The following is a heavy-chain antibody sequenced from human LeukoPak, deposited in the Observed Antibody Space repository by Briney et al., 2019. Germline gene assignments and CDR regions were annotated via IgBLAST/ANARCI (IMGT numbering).Heavy chain of an antibody. CDR3: ARDRGSSGWYEFDY. J-gene: IGHJ4*02. CDR1: GFTFSTYG. D-gene: IGHD6-19*01. Sequence: GGSLRLSCAASGFTFSTYGMNWVRQAPGKGLEWVSSISSGGTYLNYADSVKGRFTISRDNAKNSLYLQMNSLRAEDTAVYYCARDRGSSGWYEFDYWGQGTLVTVSS. V-gene: IGHV3-21*01. CDR2: ISSGGTYL.